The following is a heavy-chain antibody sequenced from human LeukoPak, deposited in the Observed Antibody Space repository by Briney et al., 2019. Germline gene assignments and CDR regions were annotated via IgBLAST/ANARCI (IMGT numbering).Heavy chain of an antibody. CDR2: ISGSGGST. J-gene: IGHJ4*02. CDR1: GFTFSSYA. V-gene: IGHV3-23*01. CDR3: AKRPGRLYYFDY. Sequence: PGGSLRLSCAASGFTFSSYAMSWVRRAPGKGLEWVSAISGSGGSTYYADSVKGRFTISRDNSKNTLYLQMNSLRAEDTAVYYCAKRPGRLYYFDYWGQGTLVTVSS. D-gene: IGHD2-15*01.